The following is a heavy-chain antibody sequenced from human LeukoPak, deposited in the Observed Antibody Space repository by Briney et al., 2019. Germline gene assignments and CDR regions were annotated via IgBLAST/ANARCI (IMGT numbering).Heavy chain of an antibody. CDR1: GGSFSGYF. CDR3: ARRDPGSSDY. D-gene: IGHD3-10*01. CDR2: INHSGST. J-gene: IGHJ4*02. Sequence: PSETLSLTCAVYGGSFSGYFWSWIRQPPGKGLEWIGEINHSGSTNYNPSLKSRVTISVDTSKNQFSPKLSSVTAADTAVYYCARRDPGSSDYWGQGTLVTVSS. V-gene: IGHV4-34*01.